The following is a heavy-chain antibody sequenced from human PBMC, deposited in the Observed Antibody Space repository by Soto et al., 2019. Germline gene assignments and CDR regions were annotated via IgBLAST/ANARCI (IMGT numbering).Heavy chain of an antibody. CDR3: ARGPGPTAMFNY. D-gene: IGHD5-18*01. J-gene: IGHJ4*02. CDR2: LDPDSDKT. CDR1: GYTLTTYD. Sequence: QVQLVQSGAEVKKPGASVKVSCKASGYTLTTYDINWVRQATGQGLEWMGWLDPDSDKTGYAQKFQGRVTMTKNTSINTAYMELSSLRSDDTAVYYCARGPGPTAMFNYWGQGTLVTVSS. V-gene: IGHV1-8*01.